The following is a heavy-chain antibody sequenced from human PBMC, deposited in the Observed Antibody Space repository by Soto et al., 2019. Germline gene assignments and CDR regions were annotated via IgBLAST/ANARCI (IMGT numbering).Heavy chain of an antibody. V-gene: IGHV4-59*01. D-gene: IGHD3-10*01. J-gene: IGHJ3*02. CDR1: GGSISSYY. Sequence: SETLSLTCTVSGGSISSYYWSWIRQPPGKGLEWIGYIYYSGSTNYNPSLKSRVTISVDTSKNQFSLKLSSVTAADTAVYYCARESITYYYGSGSYRAFDIWGQGTMVTVSS. CDR2: IYYSGST. CDR3: ARESITYYYGSGSYRAFDI.